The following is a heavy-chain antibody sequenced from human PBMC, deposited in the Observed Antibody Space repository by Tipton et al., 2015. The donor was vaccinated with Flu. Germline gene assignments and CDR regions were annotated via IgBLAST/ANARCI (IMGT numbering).Heavy chain of an antibody. Sequence: SLRLSCAASGFTFSSYAMHWVRQAPGKGLEWVAVISFDGSDKYYADSVKGRFTISRDNSKNTLYLQMNSLRAEDTAVYYCARGQGANPWGQGTLVTVSS. CDR2: ISFDGSDK. CDR1: GFTFSSYA. J-gene: IGHJ5*02. CDR3: ARGQGANP. V-gene: IGHV3-30*07.